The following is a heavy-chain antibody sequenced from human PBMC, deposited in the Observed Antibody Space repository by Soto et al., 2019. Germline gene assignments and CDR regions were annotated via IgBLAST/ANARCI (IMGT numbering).Heavy chain of an antibody. CDR1: GYTFTSYG. CDR2: ISAYNGNT. V-gene: IGHV1-18*01. Sequence: ASVKVSCKASGYTFTSYGISWVRQAPGQGLEWMGWISAYNGNTNYAQKLQGRVTMTTDTSTSTAYMELRSLRSDDTAVYYCAREQYYYDSSGYPDYWGQGTLVTVSS. D-gene: IGHD3-22*01. CDR3: AREQYYYDSSGYPDY. J-gene: IGHJ4*02.